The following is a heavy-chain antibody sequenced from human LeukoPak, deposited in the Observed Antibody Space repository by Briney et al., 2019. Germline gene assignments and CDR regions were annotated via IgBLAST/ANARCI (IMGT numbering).Heavy chain of an antibody. V-gene: IGHV4-61*02. Sequence: SETLSLTCTVPGGSLSRGRYYWSWIRQPAGKGLEWIGRVYNSGSTKYNPSLQSRVTISVDTSKNQFSLKLTSVTAADTAVYFCARYLRSNWFDPWGQGTLVTVSS. CDR3: ARYLRSNWFDP. J-gene: IGHJ5*02. CDR1: GGSLSRGRYY. CDR2: VYNSGST.